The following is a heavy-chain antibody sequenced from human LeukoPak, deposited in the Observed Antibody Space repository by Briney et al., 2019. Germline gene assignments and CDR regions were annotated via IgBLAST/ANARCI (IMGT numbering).Heavy chain of an antibody. Sequence: GASVKVSCKASGYSFVLYGISWVRQAPGQGPEWMGWISNYNGNTKYAQKFQGRVTMTTDTSTSTAYMELRSLRSEDTAVYYCARAALYYYDVMGNNWFDPWGQGTLVTVSS. CDR1: GYSFVLYG. CDR2: ISNYNGNT. J-gene: IGHJ5*02. D-gene: IGHD3-22*01. V-gene: IGHV1-18*01. CDR3: ARAALYYYDVMGNNWFDP.